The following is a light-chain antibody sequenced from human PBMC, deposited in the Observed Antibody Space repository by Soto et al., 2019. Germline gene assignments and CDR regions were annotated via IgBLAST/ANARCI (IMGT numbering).Light chain of an antibody. Sequence: DIQMTQSPSTLSASVGDRVTITCRASQSSSSWLAWYQQKPGKAPKLLIDKASSLESRVPSRFSGSGSRTEFTLTSSSLQSDDFATYYCQQYNSYSPTTFVLGTKVEIK. CDR1: QSSSSW. CDR3: QQYNSYSPTT. V-gene: IGKV1-5*03. CDR2: KAS. J-gene: IGKJ1*01.